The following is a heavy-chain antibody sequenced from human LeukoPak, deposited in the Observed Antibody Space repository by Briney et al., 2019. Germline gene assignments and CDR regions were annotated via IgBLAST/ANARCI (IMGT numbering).Heavy chain of an antibody. CDR1: GFSFSAFW. V-gene: IGHV3-7*01. D-gene: IGHD4-17*01. J-gene: IGHJ4*02. CDR2: INPDGSQQ. Sequence: GGSLRLSCAASGFSFSAFWMSWVRQGPGKGLEWVATINPDGSQQNYVDSVRGRFTLSRDNAKDSLYLQMNSLSADDTAVYFCVRLFGGVTTFDYWGQGTLVTVSS. CDR3: VRLFGGVTTFDY.